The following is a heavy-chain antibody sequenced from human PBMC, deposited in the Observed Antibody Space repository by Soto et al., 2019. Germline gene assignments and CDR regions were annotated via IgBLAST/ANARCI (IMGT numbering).Heavy chain of an antibody. V-gene: IGHV3-49*03. D-gene: IGHD1-7*01. Sequence: GGSLRLSCRASGFTFGDYAMSWFRQAPGKGLEWVGFIRSKAYGGTIEYAASVKGKFTISRDDSKTIAYLQMNSLRADDTAVYYCAKDRRAGGNYGFYSDFWGQGALVTVSS. CDR2: IRSKAYGGTI. CDR1: GFTFGDYA. CDR3: AKDRRAGGNYGFYSDF. J-gene: IGHJ4*02.